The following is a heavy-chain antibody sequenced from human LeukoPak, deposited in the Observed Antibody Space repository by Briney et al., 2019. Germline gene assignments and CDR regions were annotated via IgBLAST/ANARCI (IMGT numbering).Heavy chain of an antibody. D-gene: IGHD3-10*01. CDR2: IHYSGST. CDR1: GGSVSSNSYY. Sequence: SETLSLTCTVSGGSVSSNSYYWSWIWQPPGKGLEWIGYIHYSGSTNYNPSLKSRVTISIDTSKNQFSLKLSSVTAADTAVYYCARDFNYYGSGSFWFDPRGQGTLVTVSS. V-gene: IGHV4-61*01. J-gene: IGHJ5*02. CDR3: ARDFNYYGSGSFWFDP.